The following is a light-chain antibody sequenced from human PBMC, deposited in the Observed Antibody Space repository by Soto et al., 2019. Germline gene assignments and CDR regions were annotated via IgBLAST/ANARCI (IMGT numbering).Light chain of an antibody. CDR1: QSISGY. CDR3: EQSGSSVS. V-gene: IGKV1-39*02. CDR2: AAS. Sequence: IRVSLSPSFLSINVRDRVTITCRASQSISGYLNWYQKKSGQAPRLLMYAASSLQSGVPSRFSGSGSGTDFTLTICSLQPEDFAVYYAEQSGSSVSFGHGTRLEIK. J-gene: IGKJ5*01.